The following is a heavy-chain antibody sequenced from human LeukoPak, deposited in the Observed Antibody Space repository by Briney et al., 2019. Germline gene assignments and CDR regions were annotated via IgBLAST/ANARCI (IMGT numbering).Heavy chain of an antibody. V-gene: IGHV4-61*08. D-gene: IGHD3-22*01. CDR1: GGSISSGGYY. CDR3: ARRSYYDSSGYTTFDY. Sequence: SETLSLTCNVSGGSISSGGYYWSWIRQPPGKGLEWIGYIYYSGSTNYNPSLKSRVTISVDTSKNQFSLKLSSVTAADTAVYYCARRSYYDSSGYTTFDYWGQGTLVTVSS. J-gene: IGHJ4*02. CDR2: IYYSGST.